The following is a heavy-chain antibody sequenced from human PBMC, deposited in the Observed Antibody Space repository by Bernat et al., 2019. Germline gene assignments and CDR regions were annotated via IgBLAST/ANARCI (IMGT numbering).Heavy chain of an antibody. Sequence: DVQLVESGEGLVQPGGSLRLSCAASGFTLSDYSMHWVRQAPGKGLEYVSAISGGGGSTYYADSVKGRFTISRDISENTLYLEMGSLSAEDMAVYYCARIGTNGYYDYWGQGALVTVSS. J-gene: IGHJ4*01. CDR2: ISGGGGST. CDR1: GFTLSDYS. CDR3: ARIGTNGYYDY. V-gene: IGHV3-64*02. D-gene: IGHD2-8*01.